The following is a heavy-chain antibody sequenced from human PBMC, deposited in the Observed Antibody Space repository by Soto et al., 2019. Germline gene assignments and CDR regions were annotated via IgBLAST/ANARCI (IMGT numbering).Heavy chain of an antibody. D-gene: IGHD3-3*01. CDR2: IYYSGST. V-gene: IGHV4-39*01. CDR1: GGSISSSSYY. CDR3: ARQSGLYYYSSPIFGVVPPYYYGMDV. J-gene: IGHJ6*02. Sequence: PSETLSLTCTVSGGSISSSSYYWGWIRQPPGKGLEWIGSIYYSGSTYYNPSLKSRVTISVDTSKNQFSLKLSSVTAADTAVYYCARQSGLYYYSSPIFGVVPPYYYGMDVWGQGTTVTVSS.